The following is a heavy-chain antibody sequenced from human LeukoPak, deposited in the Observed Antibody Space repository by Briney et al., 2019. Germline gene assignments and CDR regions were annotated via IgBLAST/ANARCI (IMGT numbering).Heavy chain of an antibody. Sequence: PGGSLRLSCAASGFTFSSYAMHWVRQAPGKGLQWVAFIWYDGSNTYYADSVEGRFAISRDNSKNMLYLQMNSLRVEDTALYYCARDYRATVVTAGPDYWGQGTLVTVSS. CDR1: GFTFSSYA. CDR2: IWYDGSNT. CDR3: ARDYRATVVTAGPDY. D-gene: IGHD4-23*01. J-gene: IGHJ4*02. V-gene: IGHV3-30*02.